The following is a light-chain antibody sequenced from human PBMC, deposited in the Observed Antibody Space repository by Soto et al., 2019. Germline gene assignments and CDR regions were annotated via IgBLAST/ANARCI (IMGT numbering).Light chain of an antibody. Sequence: IVMTQSRATLSVSPGERATLSCRASQSVSSNLAWYQQKPGQAPRLLIYGASTRATGIPARFSGSGSGTEFTLTISSLQSEDFAVYYCQQYNNWPRTFGQGTRW. J-gene: IGKJ1*01. CDR1: QSVSSN. CDR2: GAS. CDR3: QQYNNWPRT. V-gene: IGKV3-15*01.